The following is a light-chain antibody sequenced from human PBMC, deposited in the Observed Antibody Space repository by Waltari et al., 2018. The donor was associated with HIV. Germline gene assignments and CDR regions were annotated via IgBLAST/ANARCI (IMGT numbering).Light chain of an antibody. V-gene: IGKV3-11*01. J-gene: IGKJ5*01. Sequence: IVLTQSPATLSLSPGARATLSCRASESVSTYLDWYQQKPGQAPRLLIYYASNRATGIPARFRGSGSGTDFTLTITTIEPEDCAVYYCQQRRNWITFGPGTRLEIK. CDR3: QQRRNWIT. CDR2: YAS. CDR1: ESVSTY.